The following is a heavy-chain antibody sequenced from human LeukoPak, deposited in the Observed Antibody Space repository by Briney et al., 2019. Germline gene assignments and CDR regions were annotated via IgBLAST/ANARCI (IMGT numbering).Heavy chain of an antibody. CDR1: GYTFTSYD. CDR3: ARYYYYDSSGYYQSYTDY. D-gene: IGHD3-22*01. V-gene: IGHV1-8*01. J-gene: IGHJ4*02. CDR2: MNPNNGNT. Sequence: ASVKVSCKASGYTFTSYDINWVRQATGQGLEWMGWMNPNNGNTGYAQKFQGRVTMTRNTSISTAYMELSSLRSEDTAAYYCARYYYYDSSGYYQSYTDYWGQGTLVTVSS.